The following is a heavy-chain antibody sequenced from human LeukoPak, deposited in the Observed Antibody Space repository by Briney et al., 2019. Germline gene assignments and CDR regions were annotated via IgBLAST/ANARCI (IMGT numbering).Heavy chain of an antibody. CDR3: AKEALDSGGFDY. J-gene: IGHJ4*02. CDR2: ISGNGGST. CDR1: GFTFSRYA. Sequence: PGGSLRLSCAASGFTFSRYAMSWVRQAPGKGLEWVSAISGNGGSTYYADSVKGRFTISRDNSKNTLYLQMNTLRAEDTALYYCAKEALDSGGFDYWGQGTLVTASS. V-gene: IGHV3-23*01. D-gene: IGHD2-15*01.